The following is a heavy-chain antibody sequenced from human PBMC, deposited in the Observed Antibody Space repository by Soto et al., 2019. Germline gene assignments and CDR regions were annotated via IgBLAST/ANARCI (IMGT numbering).Heavy chain of an antibody. D-gene: IGHD4-17*01. CDR1: GVSFTSYG. Sequence: SVALSCAASGVSFTSYGMQWVRQAPGKGLEWVAVISYDGSNKYYADSVKGRFTISRDNSKNTLYLQMNSLRAEDTAVYYCAKNYGGYYADYCFDYWGQGT. J-gene: IGHJ4*02. CDR2: ISYDGSNK. CDR3: AKNYGGYYADYCFDY. V-gene: IGHV3-30*18.